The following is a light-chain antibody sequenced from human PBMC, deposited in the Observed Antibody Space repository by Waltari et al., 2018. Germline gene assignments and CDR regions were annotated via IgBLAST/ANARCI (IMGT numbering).Light chain of an antibody. CDR1: QSVLYNSNNKNY. J-gene: IGKJ3*01. Sequence: DIVMTQSPDSLAVSLGERATINCKSSQSVLYNSNNKNYLAWYQQKPGQPPKLLIYWASTRESGVPDRFGGSGSGTDFTLTVSSLQAEDVAVYYCQQYYTTPFTFGPGTKVDI. CDR3: QQYYTTPFT. V-gene: IGKV4-1*01. CDR2: WAS.